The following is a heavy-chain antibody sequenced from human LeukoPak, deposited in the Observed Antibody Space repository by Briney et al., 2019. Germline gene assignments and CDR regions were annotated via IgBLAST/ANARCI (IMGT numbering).Heavy chain of an antibody. CDR2: IIPIFGTA. J-gene: IGHJ5*02. CDR1: GGTFSSYA. V-gene: IGHV1-69*13. CDR3: ARDQGLEPSTCFDP. Sequence: ASVKVSCKASGGTFSSYAISWVRQAPGQGLEWMGGIIPIFGTANYAQKFQGRVTITADESTSTAYMELSSLRSEDTAVYYCARDQGLEPSTCFDPWGQGTLVTVSS. D-gene: IGHD1-1*01.